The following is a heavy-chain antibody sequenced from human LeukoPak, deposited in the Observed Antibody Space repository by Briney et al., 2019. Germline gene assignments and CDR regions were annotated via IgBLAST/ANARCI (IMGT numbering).Heavy chain of an antibody. V-gene: IGHV4-39*01. CDR2: IKKSGST. CDR1: GDSNSGTDHY. Sequence: PSETLSLTCTVSGDSNSGTDHYWGWIRQPPWKGLEWIGSIKKSGSTEYNPSLNRRPPISVNTSRNQFSLKLRSVTASDTAVYYCARQDSYPYAAASIPVGFDVWGQGTMVTVSA. CDR3: ARQDSYPYAAASIPVGFDV. D-gene: IGHD3-16*01. J-gene: IGHJ3*01.